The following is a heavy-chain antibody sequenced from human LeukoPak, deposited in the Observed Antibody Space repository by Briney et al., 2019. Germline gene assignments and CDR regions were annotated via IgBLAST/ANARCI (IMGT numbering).Heavy chain of an antibody. CDR1: GGSISTYY. D-gene: IGHD3-3*01. J-gene: IGHJ6*02. V-gene: IGHV4-59*01. CDR3: VRGGRVVKSLFGMDV. CDR2: ISYSGST. Sequence: SETLSLTCTVSGGSISTYYWCWIRQSPGKGLEWIGYISYSGSTNYNPSLKSRVTISVDRPKNQFSLKLSSVTAADTAVSYYVRGGRVVKSLFGMDVWGQGTTVTVSS.